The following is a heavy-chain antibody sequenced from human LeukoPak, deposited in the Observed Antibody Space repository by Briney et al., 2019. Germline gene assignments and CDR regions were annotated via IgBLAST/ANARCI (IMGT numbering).Heavy chain of an antibody. J-gene: IGHJ4*02. Sequence: ASVNVSCTASGYTFTNYHINWVRQASGQGLEWMTWINPDTGDKGYARKFQDRVTITTDTSISTAYMELSSLSSEDTAVYFCARTTSMSASGYDHWGQGTLVTVSS. D-gene: IGHD6-25*01. CDR3: ARTTSMSASGYDH. CDR2: INPDTGDK. CDR1: GYTFTNYH. V-gene: IGHV1-8*03.